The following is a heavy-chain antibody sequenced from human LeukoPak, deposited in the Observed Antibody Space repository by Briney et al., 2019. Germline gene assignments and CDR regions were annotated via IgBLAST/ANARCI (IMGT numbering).Heavy chain of an antibody. J-gene: IGHJ4*02. D-gene: IGHD2/OR15-2a*01. CDR2: ISSSSSYI. V-gene: IGHV3-21*04. CDR1: GFTFSSYS. Sequence: GGSLRLSCAASGFTFSSYSMNWVRQAPGKGLEWVSSISSSSSYIYYADSVKGRFTISRDNSKNTLYLQMNSLRAEDTAVYYCAKAPFPVYYFDYWGQGTLVTVSS. CDR3: AKAPFPVYYFDY.